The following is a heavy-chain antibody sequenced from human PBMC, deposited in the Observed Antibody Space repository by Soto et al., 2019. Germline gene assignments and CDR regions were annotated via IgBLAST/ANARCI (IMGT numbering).Heavy chain of an antibody. CDR3: ARGPAYCGGDCYSGWFDP. Sequence: TSETLSLTCAVYGGSFSGYYWSWIRQPPGKGLEWIGEINHSGSTNYNPSLKSRVTISVDTSKNQFSLKLSSVTAADTAVYYCARGPAYCGGDCYSGWFDPWGQGTLVT. D-gene: IGHD2-21*02. CDR2: INHSGST. J-gene: IGHJ5*02. V-gene: IGHV4-34*01. CDR1: GGSFSGYY.